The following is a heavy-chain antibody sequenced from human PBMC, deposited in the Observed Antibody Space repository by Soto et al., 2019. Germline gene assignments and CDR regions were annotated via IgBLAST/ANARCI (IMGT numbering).Heavy chain of an antibody. CDR1: GFTFTNYA. J-gene: IGHJ4*02. CDR2: IGGGGYTT. Sequence: EVQLLESGGGLVQPGGSLRISCTASGFTFTNYAMGWVRQAPGKGLEWVSAIGGGGYTTYYADSVKGRFTISRDNSKNTLFLQMNSLRAEDTAVYYCAKTAEAVAGTVYGYWGQGTLVPVSS. CDR3: AKTAEAVAGTVYGY. D-gene: IGHD6-19*01. V-gene: IGHV3-23*01.